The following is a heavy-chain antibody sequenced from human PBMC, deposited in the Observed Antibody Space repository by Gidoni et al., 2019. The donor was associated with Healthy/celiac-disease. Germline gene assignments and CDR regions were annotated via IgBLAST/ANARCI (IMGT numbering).Heavy chain of an antibody. V-gene: IGHV1-3*01. J-gene: IGHJ5*02. D-gene: IGHD3-10*01. Sequence: QVQLVQSGAEVKKPGASGKVSCKASGYTFTSYAMHWVRQAPGQRLEWMGWINAGNGNTKYSQKFQGRVTITRDTSASTAYMELSSLRSEDTAVYYCARRWFGDLDWLDPWGQGTLVTVSS. CDR1: GYTFTSYA. CDR3: ARRWFGDLDWLDP. CDR2: INAGNGNT.